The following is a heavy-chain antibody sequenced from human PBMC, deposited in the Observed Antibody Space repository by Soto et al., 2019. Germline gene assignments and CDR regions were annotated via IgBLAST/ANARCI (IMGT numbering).Heavy chain of an antibody. J-gene: IGHJ4*02. CDR3: ARDLLPTPPPSYFDY. V-gene: IGHV1-46*01. CDR2: INPSGGST. CDR1: GYTFTSYY. Sequence: ASVKVSCKASGYTFTSYYMHWVRQAPGQGLEWMGIINPSGGSTSYAQKFQGRVTMTRDTSTSTVYMELSSLRSEDTAVYYCARDLLPTPPPSYFDYWGQGTLVNVSS.